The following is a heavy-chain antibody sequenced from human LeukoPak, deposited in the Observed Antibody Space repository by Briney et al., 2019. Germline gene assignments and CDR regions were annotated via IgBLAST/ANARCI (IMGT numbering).Heavy chain of an antibody. D-gene: IGHD6-13*01. CDR2: IKQDGSEK. J-gene: IGHJ6*02. CDR1: GFTFSTYA. CDR3: ARLSSWYYYYYGMDV. Sequence: GGSLRLSCAASGFTFSTYAVSWVRQAPGKGLEWVANIKQDGSEKYYVDSVKGRFTISRDNAKNSLYLQMNSLRAEDTAVYYCARLSSWYYYYYGMDVWGQGTTVTVSS. V-gene: IGHV3-7*01.